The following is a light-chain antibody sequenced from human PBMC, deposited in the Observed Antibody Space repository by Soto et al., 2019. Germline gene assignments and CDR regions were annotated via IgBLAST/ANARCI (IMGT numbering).Light chain of an antibody. CDR3: QQYKNWPL. CDR2: GAS. J-gene: IGKJ5*01. V-gene: IGKV3-15*01. CDR1: QGVSSSY. Sequence: EIVLTQSPGTLSLSPGERATLSCRASQGVSSSYLAWHQQKPGQAPRLLIYGASSRASGVPARFSGSGSGTEFSLTINSLQSEDFAVYYCQQYKNWPLFGQGTRLENK.